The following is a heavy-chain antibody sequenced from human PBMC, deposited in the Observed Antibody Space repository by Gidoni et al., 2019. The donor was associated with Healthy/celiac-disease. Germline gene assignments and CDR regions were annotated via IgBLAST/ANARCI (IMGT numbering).Heavy chain of an antibody. CDR1: GFTFSSYS. CDR3: ARANGSSPPPDY. Sequence: EVQLVESGGGLVKPGGSLRLSCAASGFTFSSYSMNWVRQAPGKGLEWVSSISSSSSYIYYADSVKGRFTISRDNAKNSLYLQMNSLRAEDTAVYYCARANGSSPPPDYWGQGTLVTVSS. D-gene: IGHD6-13*01. CDR2: ISSSSSYI. V-gene: IGHV3-21*01. J-gene: IGHJ4*02.